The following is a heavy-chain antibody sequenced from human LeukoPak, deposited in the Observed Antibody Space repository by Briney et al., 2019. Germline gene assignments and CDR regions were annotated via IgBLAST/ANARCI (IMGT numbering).Heavy chain of an antibody. Sequence: PSDTLSLTCTVSGGSFSHHFWSWLRPPPGKGLEWTGYIYHTGSTTHHPSLKSRVTISVDTSKNQFSLKLSSVTAADTAVYYCARGNYVDWFDPWGQGTQVTVSS. CDR2: IYHTGST. J-gene: IGHJ5*02. CDR3: ARGNYVDWFDP. D-gene: IGHD1-7*01. CDR1: GGSFSHHF. V-gene: IGHV4-59*11.